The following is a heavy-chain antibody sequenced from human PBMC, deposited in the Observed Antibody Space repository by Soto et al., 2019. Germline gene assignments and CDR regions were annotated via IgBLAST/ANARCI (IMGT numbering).Heavy chain of an antibody. CDR3: ARDSNWSSDY. CDR1: GFTFSGYN. J-gene: IGHJ4*02. CDR2: IKSDSSGT. D-gene: IGHD1-1*01. Sequence: EVQLVESGGGLVQPGGSLRLSCAASGFTFSGYNMNWVRQAPGKGLEWISCIKSDSSGTWYADSVKGRFTMSRDNAKNSLYLQMNSLRDEDTAVYFCARDSNWSSDYGGQGTLVAVSS. V-gene: IGHV3-48*02.